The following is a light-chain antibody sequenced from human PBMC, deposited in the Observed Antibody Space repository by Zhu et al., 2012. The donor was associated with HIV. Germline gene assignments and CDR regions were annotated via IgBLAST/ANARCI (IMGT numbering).Light chain of an antibody. V-gene: IGKV1-9*01. CDR1: ESIRRY. J-gene: IGKJ3*01. Sequence: DVQLTQSPSFLSASVGDRVTITCRASESIRRYLAWYQQKAGKAPKPLIYDASTLQSGVPSTFSGSGSGTEFTLTISSLQPEDFAIYYCQQLNTYPLFTFGPGTKVDIK. CDR3: QQLNTYPLFT. CDR2: DAS.